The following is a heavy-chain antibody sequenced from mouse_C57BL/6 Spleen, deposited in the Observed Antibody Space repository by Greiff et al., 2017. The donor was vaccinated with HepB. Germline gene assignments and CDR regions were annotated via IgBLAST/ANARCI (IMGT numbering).Heavy chain of an antibody. D-gene: IGHD2-4*01. CDR3: ARGDDYDVMGYAMDY. J-gene: IGHJ4*01. CDR1: GYTFTDHT. Sequence: QVQLQQSDAELVKPGASVKISCKVSGYTFTDHTIHWMKQRPEQGLEWIGYIYPRDGSTKYNEKFKGKATLTADKSSSTAYMQLNSLTSEDSAVYFGARGDDYDVMGYAMDYWGQGTSVTVSS. V-gene: IGHV1-78*01. CDR2: IYPRDGST.